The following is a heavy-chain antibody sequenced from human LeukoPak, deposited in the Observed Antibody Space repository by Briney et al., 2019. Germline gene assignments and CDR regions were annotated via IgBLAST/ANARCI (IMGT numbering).Heavy chain of an antibody. Sequence: SETLSLTCTVSGGSISSYYWSWIRQPPGKGLEWIGSIYYSGSTYYNPSLKSRVTISVDTSKNQFSLRLSSVTAADTAVYYCAGENSYGSGITAWGQGTLVTVSS. V-gene: IGHV4-39*07. J-gene: IGHJ5*02. D-gene: IGHD3-10*01. CDR2: IYYSGST. CDR1: GGSISSYY. CDR3: AGENSYGSGITA.